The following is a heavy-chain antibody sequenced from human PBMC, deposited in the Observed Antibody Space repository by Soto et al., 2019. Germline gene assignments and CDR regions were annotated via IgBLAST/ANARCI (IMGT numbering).Heavy chain of an antibody. CDR2: INPSGGST. CDR1: GYTFTSYY. J-gene: IGHJ5*02. D-gene: IGHD3-22*01. V-gene: IGHV1-46*01. CDR3: ARAITMIVGYNWFAP. Sequence: GASVKVSCKASGYTFTSYYMHWVRQAPGQGLEWMGIINPSGGSTSYAQKFQGRVTMTRDTSTSTVYMELSSLRSEDTAVYYCARAITMIVGYNWFAPWGQGTLVTVSS.